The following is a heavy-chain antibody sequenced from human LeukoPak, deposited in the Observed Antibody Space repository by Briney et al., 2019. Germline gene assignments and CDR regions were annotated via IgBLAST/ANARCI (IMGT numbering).Heavy chain of an antibody. J-gene: IGHJ4*02. Sequence: DPGGSLRLSCAASGFTFSSYSMNWVRQAPGKGLEWVSYISSSSSTIYYADSVKGRFTISRDNAKNSLYLQMNSLRDEDTAVYYCARDKKMYGYSYGYCDYWGQGTLVTVSS. D-gene: IGHD5-18*01. CDR1: GFTFSSYS. V-gene: IGHV3-48*02. CDR3: ARDKKMYGYSYGYCDY. CDR2: ISSSSSTI.